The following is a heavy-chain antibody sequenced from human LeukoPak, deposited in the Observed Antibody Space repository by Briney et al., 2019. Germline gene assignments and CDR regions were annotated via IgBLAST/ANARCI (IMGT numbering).Heavy chain of an antibody. V-gene: IGHV4-59*01. Sequence: SETLSLTCIVSSGSIGSYYWGWIRQPPGKGLEWLGYIRYSGSTNYNPSLKSRVTISVDTSKNQFSLKLSSVTAADAAVYYSAIRSSIWSGYQDTLYYFDSWGQGTLATVSS. CDR2: IRYSGST. CDR3: AIRSSIWSGYQDTLYYFDS. CDR1: SGSIGSYY. D-gene: IGHD3-3*01. J-gene: IGHJ4*02.